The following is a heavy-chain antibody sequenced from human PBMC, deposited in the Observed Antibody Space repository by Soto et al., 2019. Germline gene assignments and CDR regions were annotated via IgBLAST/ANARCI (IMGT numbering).Heavy chain of an antibody. Sequence: VESVTISCQVSGYSFTDYWIVWVLQMPGKGLEWMGIIFPGDSDTTYSPSFQGQVTISADKSISTAYLQWSSLRASDTAIYYCARRYCSGGSCSNWFDPWGQGTLVTVSS. CDR2: IFPGDSDT. CDR1: GYSFTDYW. CDR3: ARRYCSGGSCSNWFDP. D-gene: IGHD2-15*01. V-gene: IGHV5-51*01. J-gene: IGHJ5*02.